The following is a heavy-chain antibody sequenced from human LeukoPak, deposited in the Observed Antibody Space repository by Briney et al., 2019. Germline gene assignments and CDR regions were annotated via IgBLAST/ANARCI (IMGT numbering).Heavy chain of an antibody. V-gene: IGHV3-21*01. Sequence: GGSLRLSCAASGFTFSRYSMNWVRQAPGKGLEWVSSISTSSNYIYYADSLKGRFTISRDNAKNSLYLQMNSLRAEDTAVYYCAGDSTRYNYYMDVWGRGTPVTVPS. CDR3: AGDSTRYNYYMDV. J-gene: IGHJ6*03. D-gene: IGHD2-2*01. CDR1: GFTFSRYS. CDR2: ISTSSNYI.